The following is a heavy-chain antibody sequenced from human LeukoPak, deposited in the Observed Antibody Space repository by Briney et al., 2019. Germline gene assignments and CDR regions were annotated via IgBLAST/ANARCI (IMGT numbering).Heavy chain of an antibody. D-gene: IGHD1-26*01. V-gene: IGHV4-59*01. CDR2: ISYSGNT. J-gene: IGHJ3*02. CDR3: ARPGWVGATGAFHI. CDR1: GGSISSYY. Sequence: SGTLSLTCTVSGGSISSYYWSWIRQPPGKGLEWIGYISYSGNTNYNPSLKSRVTISVDTSKNQFSLKLSSVAAADTAVYYCARPGWVGATGAFHIWGQGTMVTVSS.